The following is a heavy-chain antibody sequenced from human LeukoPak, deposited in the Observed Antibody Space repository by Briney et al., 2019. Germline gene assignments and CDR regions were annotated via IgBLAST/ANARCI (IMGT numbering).Heavy chain of an antibody. J-gene: IGHJ4*02. CDR2: IYPGGSET. D-gene: IGHD5-24*01. CDR3: AWASRDGHNQNFDH. CDR1: GYGFSSYW. Sequence: GESLKISCKGLGYGFSSYWSAWVRQRPGKGLEWMGIIYPGGSETRYDPSFEGQVTISADRSTSTAYLQWSSLRASDTAMYYCAWASRDGHNQNFDHWGQGTLVSVSS. V-gene: IGHV5-51*01.